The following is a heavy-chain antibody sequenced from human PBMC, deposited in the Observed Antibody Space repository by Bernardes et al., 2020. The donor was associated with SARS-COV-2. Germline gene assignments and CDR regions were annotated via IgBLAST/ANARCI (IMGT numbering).Heavy chain of an antibody. V-gene: IGHV1-2*02. CDR3: ARDYDSSGYYPIYYFDY. CDR1: GYTFTGYY. J-gene: IGHJ4*02. CDR2: INPNSGGT. Sequence: ASVKVSCKASGYTFTGYYMHWVRQAPGQGLEWMGWINPNSGGTNYAQKFQGRVTMTRDTSISTAYMELSSLRSDDTAVYYCARDYDSSGYYPIYYFDYWGQGTLVAVSS. D-gene: IGHD3-22*01.